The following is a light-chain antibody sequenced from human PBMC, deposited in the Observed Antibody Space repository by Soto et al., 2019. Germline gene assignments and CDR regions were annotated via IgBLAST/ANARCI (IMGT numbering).Light chain of an antibody. Sequence: AIRMTQSPSSFSASTGDRVTITCRASQGISSYLAWYQQKPGKAPKLLIYAASTLKSGVPSRFIGSGSGTDFTLTISSLQSEDFATYYCQQYYSYPFTFGPGTKVDIK. CDR1: QGISSY. CDR3: QQYYSYPFT. V-gene: IGKV1-8*01. J-gene: IGKJ3*01. CDR2: AAS.